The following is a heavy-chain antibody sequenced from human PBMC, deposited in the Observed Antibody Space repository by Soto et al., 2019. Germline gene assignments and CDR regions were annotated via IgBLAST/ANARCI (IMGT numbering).Heavy chain of an antibody. D-gene: IGHD3-9*01. CDR2: IKTDGSDT. CDR1: GFTFSNYW. Sequence: EVQLVESGGGLVQPGGSLRLSCAASGFTFSNYWMHWVRQSPGKGLVWVSRIKTDGSDTHYADSVTGRFTISRDNAKNTLYLQMNSLIDEDTAVYYCARPRTSDWAYDIWGQGTMVIVSS. CDR3: ARPRTSDWAYDI. V-gene: IGHV3-74*01. J-gene: IGHJ3*02.